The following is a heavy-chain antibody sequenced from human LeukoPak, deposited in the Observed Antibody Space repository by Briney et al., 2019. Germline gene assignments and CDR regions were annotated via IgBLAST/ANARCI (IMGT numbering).Heavy chain of an antibody. Sequence: SETLSLTCTVSGGSISSGDYYWSWIRQPPGKGLEWIGYIYYSRSTYYNPSLKSRVTISVDTSKNQFSLKLSSVTAADTAVYYCAREGIAVASFDYWGQGTLVTVSS. V-gene: IGHV4-30-4*01. CDR3: AREGIAVASFDY. CDR2: IYYSRST. CDR1: GGSISSGDYY. D-gene: IGHD6-19*01. J-gene: IGHJ4*02.